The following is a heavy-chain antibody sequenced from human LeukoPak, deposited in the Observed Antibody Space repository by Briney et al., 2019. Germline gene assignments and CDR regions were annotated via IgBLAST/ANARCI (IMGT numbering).Heavy chain of an antibody. D-gene: IGHD1-26*01. CDR2: IWLDGNKK. CDR3: ARVEFSGSNDPLDI. J-gene: IGHJ3*02. Sequence: GGSLRLSCAASGFTFNAYGMHWVRQAPGRGLGWVADIWLDGNKKNYADAVKGRFSISRDNSKNTLYLQMTSLRAEDTAVYYCARVEFSGSNDPLDIWGQGTLVTVSS. CDR1: GFTFNAYG. V-gene: IGHV3-33*01.